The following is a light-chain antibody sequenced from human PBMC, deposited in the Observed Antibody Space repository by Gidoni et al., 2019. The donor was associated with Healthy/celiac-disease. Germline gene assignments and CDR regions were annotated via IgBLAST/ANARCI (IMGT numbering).Light chain of an antibody. CDR1: QGISSC. CDR3: QQANSFLPRT. V-gene: IGKV1-12*01. J-gene: IGKJ4*01. CDR2: DAS. Sequence: DIQMTQSPSSVYASVGDRVTITCRASQGISSCLAWYKQKPGKAPKLLIYDASSLQSGVPSRFSGSGSGTDFTLTISSLQPEDFATYYCQQANSFLPRTFGGGTKVEIK.